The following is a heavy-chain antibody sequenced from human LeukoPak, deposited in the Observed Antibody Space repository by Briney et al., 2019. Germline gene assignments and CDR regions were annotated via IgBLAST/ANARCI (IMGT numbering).Heavy chain of an antibody. CDR2: IIPIFGTA. Sequence: SVKVSCKASGGTFSSYAISWVRQAPGQGLEWMGGIIPIFGTANYAQKFQGRVTITTDESTSTAYMELSSLRSEDTAVYHCASVPTVVAANNWFDPWGQGTLVTVSS. CDR3: ASVPTVVAANNWFDP. J-gene: IGHJ5*02. CDR1: GGTFSSYA. V-gene: IGHV1-69*05. D-gene: IGHD2-15*01.